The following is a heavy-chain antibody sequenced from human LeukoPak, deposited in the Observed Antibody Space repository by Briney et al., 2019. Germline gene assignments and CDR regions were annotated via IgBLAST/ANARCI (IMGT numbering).Heavy chain of an antibody. CDR1: GFTFSSYS. D-gene: IGHD2/OR15-2a*01. CDR3: ARDDSTTTGAFDI. J-gene: IGHJ3*02. Sequence: GGSLGLSCAASGFTFSSYSMNWVRQAPGKGLEWVSYISSSSSTIYYADSVKGRFTISRDNAKNSLYLQMNSLRAEDTAVYYCARDDSTTTGAFDIWGQGTMVTVSS. CDR2: ISSSSSTI. V-gene: IGHV3-48*01.